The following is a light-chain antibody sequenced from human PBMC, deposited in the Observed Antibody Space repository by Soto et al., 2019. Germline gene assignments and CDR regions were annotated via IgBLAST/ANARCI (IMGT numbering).Light chain of an antibody. CDR2: GAF. CDR1: QDISNY. CDR3: QHLNYYPYT. V-gene: IGKV1-9*01. J-gene: IGKJ2*01. Sequence: DIQLTQSPSFLSAAVGDRVTIICRASQDISNYLAWYQQKPGKAPKLLIFGAFTLQSGVPSRFSGSASGTEFTLTISSLQPEDFAIYYCQHLNYYPYTFGQGTKLEIK.